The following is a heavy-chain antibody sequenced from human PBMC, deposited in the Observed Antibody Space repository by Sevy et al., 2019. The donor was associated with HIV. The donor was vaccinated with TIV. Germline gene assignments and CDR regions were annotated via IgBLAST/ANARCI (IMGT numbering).Heavy chain of an antibody. CDR1: GFTFNTYT. CDR2: ISSLSNYI. D-gene: IGHD3-10*01. CDR3: AGPYGSGTWEAFDT. Sequence: GGALRLSCAASGFTFNTYTMNWVRQAPGKGLEWVSSISSLSNYIYYADSVKGRFTVSGDNAKNSVFLQMNSLRAEDTAVYYCAGPYGSGTWEAFDTWGQGTMVTVSS. J-gene: IGHJ3*02. V-gene: IGHV3-21*01.